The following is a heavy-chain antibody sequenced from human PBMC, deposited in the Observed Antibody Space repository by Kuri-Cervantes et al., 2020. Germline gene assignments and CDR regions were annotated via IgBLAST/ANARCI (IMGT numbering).Heavy chain of an antibody. D-gene: IGHD4-17*01. CDR1: GYTFTSYD. J-gene: IGHJ1*01. CDR2: MNPNSGNT. V-gene: IGHV1-8*01. Sequence: ASVKVSCKASGYTFTSYDINWVRQATGQGLEWMGWMNPNSGNTGYAQKFQGRVTMTRNTSISTAYMELSSLRSEDTAVYYCARFGDYDEYFQHWGQGTLVTVFS. CDR3: ARFGDYDEYFQH.